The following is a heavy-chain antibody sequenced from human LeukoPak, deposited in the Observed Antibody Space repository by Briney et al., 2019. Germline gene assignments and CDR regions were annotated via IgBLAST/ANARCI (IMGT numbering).Heavy chain of an antibody. V-gene: IGHV1-2*02. CDR1: GYTFAGYY. Sequence: GATVKVSFKASGYTFAGYYMHWVRQAPGQGLEWMGWINPNSGGTNYAQKFQGRVTMTRDTSISTAYMELSRLRSDDTAVYYCARYYSNWFDPWGQGTLVTVSS. CDR2: INPNSGGT. D-gene: IGHD4-11*01. CDR3: ARYYSNWFDP. J-gene: IGHJ5*02.